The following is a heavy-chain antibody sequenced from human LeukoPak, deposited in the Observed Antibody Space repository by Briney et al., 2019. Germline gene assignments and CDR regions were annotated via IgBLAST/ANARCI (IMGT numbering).Heavy chain of an antibody. CDR3: AKIKTPYTDSVRFPSDY. CDR1: GFTFSSYA. D-gene: IGHD3-16*01. J-gene: IGHJ4*02. V-gene: IGHV3-23*01. Sequence: GGSLRLSCAASGFTFSSYAMTWVRQAPGKGLECVSAISGRGDGSYYADSVKGRFTISRDNSMHTLFLQMNSLRAEDTALYYCAKIKTPYTDSVRFPSDYWGQGTLVTVSS. CDR2: ISGRGDGS.